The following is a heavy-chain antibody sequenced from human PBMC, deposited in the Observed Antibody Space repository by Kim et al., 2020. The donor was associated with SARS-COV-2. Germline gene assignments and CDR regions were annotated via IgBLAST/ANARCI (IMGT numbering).Heavy chain of an antibody. V-gene: IGHV4-31*03. CDR3: ARSVVADSFDY. Sequence: SETLSLTCTVSGGSISSGGYYWSWIRQHPGKGLEWIGYIYYSGSTYYNPSLKSRVTISVDTSKNQFSLKLSSVTAADTAVYYCARSVVADSFDYWGQGTLVTVSS. CDR1: GGSISSGGYY. J-gene: IGHJ4*02. D-gene: IGHD2-15*01. CDR2: IYYSGST.